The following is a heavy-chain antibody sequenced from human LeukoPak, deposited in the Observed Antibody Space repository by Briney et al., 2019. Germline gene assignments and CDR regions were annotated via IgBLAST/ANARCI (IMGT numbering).Heavy chain of an antibody. J-gene: IGHJ4*02. V-gene: IGHV3-23*01. Sequence: GGTLRLSCAASGFTFSNYGMSWVRQAPGKGLEWVSGISGSGGSTYNADSMKGRFTISRDNSKNTLYLEMNSLRVEDTAVYYCAKGKDYYGSGSLHYWGQGTLVTVS. CDR2: ISGSGGST. CDR3: AKGKDYYGSGSLHY. CDR1: GFTFSNYG. D-gene: IGHD3-10*01.